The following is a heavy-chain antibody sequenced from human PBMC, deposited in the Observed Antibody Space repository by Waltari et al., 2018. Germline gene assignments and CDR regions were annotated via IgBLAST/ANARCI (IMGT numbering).Heavy chain of an antibody. J-gene: IGHJ5*02. CDR3: ARDRGRGLYLDT. CDR1: GASMSSRYC. Sequence: QLQLQESGPGLVKPSGPLSLTCDVSGASMSSRYCWSWVRQSPQKGLEWLGQFRGDWRTNYNPSFASRVSVSLDTSKNQFSLRLTSATAADTAIYYCARDRGRGLYLDTWGPGTLVTVSP. V-gene: IGHV4-4*02. D-gene: IGHD2-15*01. CDR2: FRGDWRT.